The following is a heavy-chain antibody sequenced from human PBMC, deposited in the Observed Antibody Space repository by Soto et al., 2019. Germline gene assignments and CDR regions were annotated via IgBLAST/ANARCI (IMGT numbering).Heavy chain of an antibody. CDR2: ISGSGGST. D-gene: IGHD3-10*01. CDR3: AKESSGWDRDLNWGVSFDY. Sequence: GGSLRLSCAASGFTFSSYAMSWVRQAPGKGLEWVSAISGSGGSTYYADSVKGRFTISRDNSKNTLYLQMNSLRAEDTAVYYCAKESSGWDRDLNWGVSFDYWGQGTLVTVSS. CDR1: GFTFSSYA. V-gene: IGHV3-23*01. J-gene: IGHJ4*02.